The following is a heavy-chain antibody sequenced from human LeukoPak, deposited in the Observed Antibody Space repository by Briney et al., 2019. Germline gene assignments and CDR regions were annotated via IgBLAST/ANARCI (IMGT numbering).Heavy chain of an antibody. J-gene: IGHJ4*02. CDR2: IYYSGGT. CDR1: GGSISSYY. D-gene: IGHD6-19*01. CDR3: ARGYSSVLDY. V-gene: IGHV4-59*08. Sequence: SETLSLTCTVSGGSISSYYWSWIRQPPGKGLEWIGYIYYSGGTNYNPSLKSRVTISVDTSKNQFSLKLSSVTAADTAVYYCARGYSSVLDYWGQGTLVTVSS.